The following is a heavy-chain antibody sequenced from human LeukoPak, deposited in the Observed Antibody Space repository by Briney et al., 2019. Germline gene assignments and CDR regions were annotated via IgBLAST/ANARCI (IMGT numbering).Heavy chain of an antibody. V-gene: IGHV3-30*04. CDR2: ISYDGSTE. D-gene: IGHD6-19*01. J-gene: IGHJ4*02. CDR1: GFIFSSYA. CDR3: ARDMESSGWIYYFDY. Sequence: GGSLRLSCAASGFIFSSYAMHWVRQAPGKGLEWVALISYDGSTEYYADSVKGRFTISRDNSKSTLYLEMNSLRAEDTAVYYCARDMESSGWIYYFDYWGQGTLVTVSS.